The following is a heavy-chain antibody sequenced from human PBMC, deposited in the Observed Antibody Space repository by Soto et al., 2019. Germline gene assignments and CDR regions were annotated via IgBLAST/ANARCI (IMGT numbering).Heavy chain of an antibody. CDR3: ATDDYGIFTY. CDR2: IDPRSGGT. D-gene: IGHD3-10*01. V-gene: IGHV1-2*02. Sequence: HVQLVQSGNEVKKPGASVRFSCLVSGYPFTTYYIHWGREAPGQGLEWMGWIDPRSGGTVYEQKFQGRVTMTRDKSISTVYMDLSGLTSDDTALYDCATDDYGIFTYWGQGRLVTVSS. J-gene: IGHJ4*02. CDR1: GYPFTTYY.